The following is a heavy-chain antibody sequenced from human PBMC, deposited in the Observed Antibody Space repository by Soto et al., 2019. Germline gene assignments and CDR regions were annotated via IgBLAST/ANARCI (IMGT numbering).Heavy chain of an antibody. CDR3: APRKYGSFNIGDFDI. Sequence: GGSLRLSCAASGFSFSTYEMNWVRQAPGKGLEWVSYISKNGIDIYYADSVKGRFTISRDNANNSLFLQMDSLRPEDTAVYYCAPRKYGSFNIGDFDIWGPVTMGTVSS. J-gene: IGHJ3*02. CDR1: GFSFSTYE. CDR2: ISKNGIDI. V-gene: IGHV3-48*03. D-gene: IGHD1-26*01.